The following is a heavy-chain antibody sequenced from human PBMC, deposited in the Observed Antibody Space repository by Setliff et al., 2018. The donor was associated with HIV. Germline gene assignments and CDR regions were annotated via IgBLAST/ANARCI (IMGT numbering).Heavy chain of an antibody. Sequence: ASVKVSCKASGYPFTSYGISWVRQAPGQGLEWMGWISPYNGNTEYERKVQGRVAMTTDTSTSTAYMELRSLRSDDTAVYYCARVGRNFVATMSADYYYYMDVWGKGTTVTVSS. CDR3: ARVGRNFVATMSADYYYYMDV. J-gene: IGHJ6*03. V-gene: IGHV1-18*01. CDR1: GYPFTSYG. D-gene: IGHD5-12*01. CDR2: ISPYNGNT.